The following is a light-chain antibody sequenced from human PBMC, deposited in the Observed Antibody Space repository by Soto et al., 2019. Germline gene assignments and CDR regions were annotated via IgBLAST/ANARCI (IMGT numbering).Light chain of an antibody. CDR2: AAS. V-gene: IGKV1-39*01. CDR1: QSISSY. J-gene: IGKJ5*01. CDR3: QQSYRTPIT. Sequence: DIQMTHSPSSLSASVGDRVTITCRASQSISSYLNWYQQKPGKAPKLLIDAASSLQSGVPSRFSGSGSGTDFTLTISSLQPEDFATYYCQQSYRTPITFGQGTRLEIK.